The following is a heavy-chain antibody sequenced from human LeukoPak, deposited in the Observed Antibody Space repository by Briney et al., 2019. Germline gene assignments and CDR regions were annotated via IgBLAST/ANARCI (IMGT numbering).Heavy chain of an antibody. D-gene: IGHD4-17*01. CDR2: ISSSGSTI. J-gene: IGHJ4*02. V-gene: IGHV3-11*01. CDR1: GFTFSDYY. Sequence: GGSLRLSCAASGFTFSDYYMSWIRQAPGKGLEWVSYISSSGSTIYYADSVKGRFTISRDNAKNSLYLQMNSLRAEDTALYYCARFDYEEHAFDYWGQGTLVTVSS. CDR3: ARFDYEEHAFDY.